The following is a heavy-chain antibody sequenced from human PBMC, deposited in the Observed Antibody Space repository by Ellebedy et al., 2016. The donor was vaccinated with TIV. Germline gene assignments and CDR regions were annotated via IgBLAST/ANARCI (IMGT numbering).Heavy chain of an antibody. CDR1: GGSISSGDYY. D-gene: IGHD3-3*01. Sequence: SETLSLXXTVSGGSISSGDYYWSWIRQPPGKGLEWIGYIYYSGSTYYNPSLKSRVTISVDTSKNQFSLKLSSVTAADTAVYYCARVLNDFWSGYLDYWGQGTLVTVSS. CDR2: IYYSGST. CDR3: ARVLNDFWSGYLDY. V-gene: IGHV4-30-4*01. J-gene: IGHJ4*02.